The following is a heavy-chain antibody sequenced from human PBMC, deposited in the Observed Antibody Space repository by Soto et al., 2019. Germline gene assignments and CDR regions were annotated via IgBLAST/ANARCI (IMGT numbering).Heavy chain of an antibody. CDR2: MNPNSGNT. Sequence: APVKVSCKASGYTFTSYDINWVRQATGQGLEWMGWMNPNSGNTGYAQKFQGRVTMTRNTSISTAYMELSSLRSEDTAVYYCARVGTTVTTWTYYYYMDVWGKGTTVTVSS. D-gene: IGHD4-4*01. CDR3: ARVGTTVTTWTYYYYMDV. J-gene: IGHJ6*03. V-gene: IGHV1-8*01. CDR1: GYTFTSYD.